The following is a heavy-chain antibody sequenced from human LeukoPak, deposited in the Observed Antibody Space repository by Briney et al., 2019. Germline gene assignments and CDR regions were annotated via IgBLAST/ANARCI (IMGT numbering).Heavy chain of an antibody. CDR3: ARLDTTYFDY. V-gene: IGHV5-51*01. Sequence: GESLKISCKGAAYKFSNYWIAWVRQRPGEDLEWMGFIYPDDSATRYSPSFQGQVTISADKSISTAYLQWTSLKASDTAIYYCARLDTTYFDYGGQGSLVTVSS. CDR2: IYPDDSAT. J-gene: IGHJ4*02. CDR1: AYKFSNYW. D-gene: IGHD1-1*01.